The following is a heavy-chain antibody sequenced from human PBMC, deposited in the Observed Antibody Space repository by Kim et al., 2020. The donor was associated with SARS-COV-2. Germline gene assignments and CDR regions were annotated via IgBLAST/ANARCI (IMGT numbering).Heavy chain of an antibody. CDR1: GYSFTTYG. J-gene: IGHJ3*02. CDR3: ARDRGSRPDTFDI. CDR2: ISTYDGDT. Sequence: ASVKVSCKASGYSFTTYGISWVRQAPGQGLEWIGWISTYDGDTNYAQDVQGRVAMTRDTFTSTAYMELRSLRSDDTAVYYCARDRGSRPDTFDIWGQGTM. D-gene: IGHD3-10*01. V-gene: IGHV1-18*01.